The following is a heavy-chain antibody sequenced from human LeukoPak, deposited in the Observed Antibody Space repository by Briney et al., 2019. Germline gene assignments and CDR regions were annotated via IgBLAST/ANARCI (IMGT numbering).Heavy chain of an antibody. J-gene: IGHJ3*02. D-gene: IGHD3-16*01. CDR3: ARAPRGYWGSWGAHLNGDAAFDI. CDR2: IYYSGST. CDR1: GGSISSYY. V-gene: IGHV4-59*01. Sequence: SETLSLTCTVSGGSISSYYWSWIRQPPGKGLEWIGYIYYSGSTNYNPSLKSRVTISVDTSKNQFSLKLSSVTAADTAVYYCARAPRGYWGSWGAHLNGDAAFDIWGQGTMVTVSS.